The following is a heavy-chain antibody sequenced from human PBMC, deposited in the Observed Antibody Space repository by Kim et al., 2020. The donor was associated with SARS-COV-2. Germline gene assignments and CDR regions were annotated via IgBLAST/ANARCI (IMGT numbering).Heavy chain of an antibody. CDR1: GGSISSSSYY. CDR3: ARRRGSGTWPFDAFDI. CDR2: IYYSGST. J-gene: IGHJ3*02. D-gene: IGHD2-15*01. V-gene: IGHV4-39*01. Sequence: SETLSLTCTVSGGSISSSSYYWGWIRQPPGKGLEWIGSIYYSGSTYYNPSLKSRVTISVDTSKNQFSLKLSSVTAADTAVYYCARRRGSGTWPFDAFDIWGQGTMVTVSS.